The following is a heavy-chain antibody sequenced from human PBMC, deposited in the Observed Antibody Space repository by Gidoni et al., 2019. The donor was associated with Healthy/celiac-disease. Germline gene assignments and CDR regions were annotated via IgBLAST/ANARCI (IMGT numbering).Heavy chain of an antibody. V-gene: IGHV3-21*01. CDR3: ASGPQDIVVVPAADYYYYGMDV. CDR2: ISSSSSYI. CDR1: GFPFSSYS. D-gene: IGHD2-2*01. Sequence: EVQLVESGGGLVTPGGSLRLSCAASGFPFSSYSMNWVRQAPGKGLEWVSSISSSSSYIYYADSVKGQFTISRENAKNSLYPQMNSLRAEDTAVYYCASGPQDIVVVPAADYYYYGMDVWGQGTTVTVSS. J-gene: IGHJ6*02.